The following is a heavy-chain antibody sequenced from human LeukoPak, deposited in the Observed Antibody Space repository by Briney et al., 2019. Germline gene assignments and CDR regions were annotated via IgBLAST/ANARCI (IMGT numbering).Heavy chain of an antibody. CDR2: INHSGST. Sequence: SETLSLTCAVYGGSFSGYYWSWLRQPPGKGLEWIGEINHSGSTNYNPSLKSRVTISVDTSKSQFSLKLSSVTAADTAVYYCARGPDVVPAADWGQGTLVTVSS. CDR1: GGSFSGYY. D-gene: IGHD2-2*01. CDR3: ARGPDVVPAAD. V-gene: IGHV4-34*01. J-gene: IGHJ4*02.